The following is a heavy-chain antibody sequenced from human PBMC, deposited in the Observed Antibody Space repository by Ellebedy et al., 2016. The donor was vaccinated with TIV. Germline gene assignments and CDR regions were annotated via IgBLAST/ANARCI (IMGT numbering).Heavy chain of an antibody. CDR3: ARRYCSGGSCWEFDY. CDR2: IHPGDSEI. CDR1: GYHFTTHW. Sequence: GESLKIPCKGSGYHFTTHWIGWVRQMPGKGLEWMGIIHPGDSEITYNPSSQGQFTMSVDNATSTAYLQWSSLKASDTAMYYCARRYCSGGSCWEFDYWGQGTQVTVSS. V-gene: IGHV5-51*01. J-gene: IGHJ4*02. D-gene: IGHD2-15*01.